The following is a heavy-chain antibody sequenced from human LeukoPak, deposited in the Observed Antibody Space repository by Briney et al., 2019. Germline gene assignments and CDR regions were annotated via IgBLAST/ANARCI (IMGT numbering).Heavy chain of an antibody. V-gene: IGHV3-21*01. J-gene: IGHJ5*02. CDR1: GFTFSSYS. D-gene: IGHD2-15*01. CDR3: AREGCCSGGSCWFDP. CDR2: ISSSSSYI. Sequence: GGSLRLSCAASGFTFSSYSMNWVRQAPGKGLEWVSSISSSSSYIYYADSVKGRFTISRDNAKNSLYLQMNSLRAEDTAVYYCAREGCCSGGSCWFDPWGQGTLVTVSS.